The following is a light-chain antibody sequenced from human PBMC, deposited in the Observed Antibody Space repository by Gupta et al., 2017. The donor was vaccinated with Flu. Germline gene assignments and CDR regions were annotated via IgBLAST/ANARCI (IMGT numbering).Light chain of an antibody. CDR2: DAS. CDR3: QQYDSYPPLT. Sequence: SSLSASLGDRVTITCRASQRISFYLAWYQQKPGNAPRLLIYDASTLQSGVPSRFSGSGYGTDFSLTISSRQSEDFATYYCQQYDSYPPLTFGGGTTVEIK. J-gene: IGKJ4*01. CDR1: QRISFY. V-gene: IGKV1-8*01.